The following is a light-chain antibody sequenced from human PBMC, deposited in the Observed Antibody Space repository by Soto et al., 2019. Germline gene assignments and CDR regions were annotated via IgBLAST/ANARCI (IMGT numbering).Light chain of an antibody. Sequence: AIQMAQSPSSLSASVGDRVTITCRASQGSGNDVGWYQQKPGQAPKLLIYAAATLQSGVPSRFSGSRSGTDFILTIGSLQPEDFATYYCLQDHNYPITFGGGTKVDIK. CDR3: LQDHNYPIT. CDR1: QGSGND. CDR2: AAA. J-gene: IGKJ4*01. V-gene: IGKV1-6*02.